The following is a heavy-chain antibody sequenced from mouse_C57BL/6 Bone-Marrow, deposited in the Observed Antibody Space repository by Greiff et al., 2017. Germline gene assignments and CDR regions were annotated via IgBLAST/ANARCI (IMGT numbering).Heavy chain of an antibody. Sequence: EVKLVESGGDLVKPGGSLKLSCAASGFTFSSYGMSWVRQTPDKRLEWVATISSGGSYTYYPDSVKGRFTISRDNAKNTLYLQMSSLKSEDTAMYYCASYYDYDGRSSWFAYWGQGTLVTVSA. CDR3: ASYYDYDGRSSWFAY. CDR1: GFTFSSYG. J-gene: IGHJ3*01. D-gene: IGHD2-4*01. V-gene: IGHV5-6*01. CDR2: ISSGGSYT.